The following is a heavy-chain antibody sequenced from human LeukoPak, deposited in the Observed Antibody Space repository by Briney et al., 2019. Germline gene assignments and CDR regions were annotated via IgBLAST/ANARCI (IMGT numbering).Heavy chain of an antibody. CDR1: GRSVSITNW. V-gene: IGHV4-4*02. Sequence: PSDPLSLTCGVSGRSVSITNWRTWIRPPPGKGLEWIGEVHLDGRTNFNPSLKSRLTMSVALSENHVSLKLTSVTAADTAVYYCAREGGFYRPLDYSGQGTLVTVSS. J-gene: IGHJ4*02. D-gene: IGHD6-25*01. CDR2: VHLDGRT. CDR3: AREGGFYRPLDY.